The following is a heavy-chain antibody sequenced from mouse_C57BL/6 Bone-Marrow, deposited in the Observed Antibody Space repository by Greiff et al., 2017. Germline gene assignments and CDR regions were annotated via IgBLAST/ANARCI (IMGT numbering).Heavy chain of an antibody. Sequence: EVKLQESGPELVKPGASVKIPCKASGYTFTDYNMDWVKQSHGKSLEWIGDINPNNGGTIYNQKFKGKATLTVDKSSSTAYMELRSLTSEDTAVYYCARRGVWLRRDYYAMDYWGQGTSVTVSS. CDR2: INPNNGGT. J-gene: IGHJ4*01. CDR1: GYTFTDYN. CDR3: ARRGVWLRRDYYAMDY. V-gene: IGHV1-18*01. D-gene: IGHD2-2*01.